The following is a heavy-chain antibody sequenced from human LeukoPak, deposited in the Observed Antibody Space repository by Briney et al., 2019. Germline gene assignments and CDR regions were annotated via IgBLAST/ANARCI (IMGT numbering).Heavy chain of an antibody. Sequence: PSETLSLTCTVSGGSISSYYWSWIRQPPGKGLEWIGYIYYSGSTNYNPSLKSRVTISVDTSKNQFSLKLSSVTAADTAVYYCASSWYYFDYWGQGTLVTVSS. J-gene: IGHJ4*02. CDR3: ASSWYYFDY. V-gene: IGHV4-59*01. CDR1: GGSISSYY. D-gene: IGHD6-13*01. CDR2: IYYSGST.